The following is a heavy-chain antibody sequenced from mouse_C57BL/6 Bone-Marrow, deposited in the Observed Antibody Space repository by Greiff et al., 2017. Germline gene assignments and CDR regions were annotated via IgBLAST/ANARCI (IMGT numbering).Heavy chain of an antibody. CDR1: GFTFSSYT. Sequence: EVKLVESGGGLVKPGGSLKLSCAASGFTFSSYTMSWVRQTPEKRLEWVATISGGGGNTYYPDSVKGRFTISRENAKNTLYLQMSSLRSEDTALYYCARHRGYYDYDDGFAYWGQGTLVTVSA. J-gene: IGHJ3*01. CDR3: ARHRGYYDYDDGFAY. V-gene: IGHV5-9*01. CDR2: ISGGGGNT. D-gene: IGHD2-4*01.